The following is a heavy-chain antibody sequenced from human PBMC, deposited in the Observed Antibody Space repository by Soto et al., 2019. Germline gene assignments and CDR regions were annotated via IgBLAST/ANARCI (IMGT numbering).Heavy chain of an antibody. CDR2: LYWDDDK. D-gene: IGHD2-21*02. CDR3: VQSRCGGDCLQIYSSHSYYGLEV. V-gene: IGHV2-5*02. CDR1: GLSLRTTGVG. Sequence: QITLKESGPTLGKPTQTLTLTCTFSGLSLRTTGVGVGWVRQPPGKALEWLALLYWDDDKRYSPSLKSRFTITKDTSEKQVVLTMTNMDTVDTATYYCVQSRCGGDCLQIYSSHSYYGLEVWGTGTTVTVSS. J-gene: IGHJ6*04.